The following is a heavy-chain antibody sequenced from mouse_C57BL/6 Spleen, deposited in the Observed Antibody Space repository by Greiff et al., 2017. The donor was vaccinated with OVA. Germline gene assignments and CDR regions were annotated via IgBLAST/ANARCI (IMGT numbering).Heavy chain of an antibody. CDR2: IDPSDSYT. D-gene: IGHD1-1*01. CDR3: ARGEDLGFITTCMDY. Sequence: QVQLKQSGAELVRPGTSVKLSCKASGYTFTSYWMHWVKQRPGQGLEWIGVIDPSDSYTNYNQKFKGKATLTVDTSSSTAYMQLSSLTSEDSAVYYCARGEDLGFITTCMDYWGQGTSVTVSS. CDR1: GYTFTSYW. V-gene: IGHV1-59*01. J-gene: IGHJ4*01.